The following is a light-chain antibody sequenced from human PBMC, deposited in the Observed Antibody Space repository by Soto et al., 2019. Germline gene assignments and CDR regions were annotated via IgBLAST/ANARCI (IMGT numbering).Light chain of an antibody. CDR2: KAS. CDR3: QQYNDYSWT. V-gene: IGKV1-5*03. CDR1: QSISAW. J-gene: IGKJ1*01. Sequence: QMTQSPSTLSASVGDRVSINCRASQSISAWLAWYQQKPGKAPRLLIYKASTLEIGVPSRFSGSGSGTEFTLTISSLQPDDVATYYCQQYNDYSWTFGQGTKVDI.